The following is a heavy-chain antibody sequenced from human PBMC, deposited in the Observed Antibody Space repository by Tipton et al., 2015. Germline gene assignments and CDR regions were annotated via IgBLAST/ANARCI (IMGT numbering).Heavy chain of an antibody. V-gene: IGHV4-61*01. D-gene: IGHD6-6*01. CDR1: GDSVNSGNYY. CDR3: ARGRVAARLGPSEYYYATDV. CDR2: IDDSGKT. J-gene: IGHJ6*02. Sequence: GLVKPSETLSLTCTVSGDSVNSGNYYWSWIRQPPGKGLEWIGEIDDSGKTNYNPSLKSRVTMSLDTSNNQLSLKVMSVTAADTAVYYCARGRVAARLGPSEYYYATDVWGQGTTVTVSS.